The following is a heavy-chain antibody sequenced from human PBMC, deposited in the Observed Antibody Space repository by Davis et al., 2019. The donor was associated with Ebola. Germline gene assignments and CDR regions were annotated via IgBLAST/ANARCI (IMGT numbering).Heavy chain of an antibody. J-gene: IGHJ2*01. CDR1: GFTFSSYW. V-gene: IGHV3-74*01. D-gene: IGHD5-18*01. Sequence: HTGGSLRLSCAASGFTFSSYWMHWVRQAPGKGLVWVSRINSDGSSTSYADSVKGRFTISRDNAKNSLYLQMNSLRDEDTAVYYCARDPRGYSYGTAYFDLWGRGTLVTVSS. CDR3: ARDPRGYSYGTAYFDL. CDR2: INSDGSST.